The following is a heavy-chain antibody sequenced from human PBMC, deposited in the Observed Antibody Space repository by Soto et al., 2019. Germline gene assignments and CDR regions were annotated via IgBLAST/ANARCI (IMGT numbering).Heavy chain of an antibody. CDR1: GGSISSSSYY. CDR3: ARLSLSSGWYPFDY. D-gene: IGHD6-19*01. J-gene: IGHJ4*02. Sequence: PSETLSLTCTVSGGSISSSSYYWGWIRQPPGKGLERIGSIYYSGSTYYNPSLKSRVTISVDTSKNQFSLKLSSVTAADTAVYYCARLSLSSGWYPFDYWGQGTLVTVSS. CDR2: IYYSGST. V-gene: IGHV4-39*01.